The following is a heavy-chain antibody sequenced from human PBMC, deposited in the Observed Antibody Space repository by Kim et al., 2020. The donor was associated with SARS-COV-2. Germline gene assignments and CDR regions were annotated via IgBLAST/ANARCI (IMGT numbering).Heavy chain of an antibody. D-gene: IGHD1-26*01. CDR3: ARDSLELPDYYYYYGMDV. V-gene: IGHV3-30*01. Sequence: QGRFTISRDNSKNTLYLQMNSLRAEDTAVYYCARDSLELPDYYYYYGMDVWGQGTTVTVSS. J-gene: IGHJ6*02.